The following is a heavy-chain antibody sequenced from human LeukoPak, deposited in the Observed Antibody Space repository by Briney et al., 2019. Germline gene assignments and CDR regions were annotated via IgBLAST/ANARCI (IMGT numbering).Heavy chain of an antibody. J-gene: IGHJ6*02. CDR1: GFTVSIND. Sequence: PGGSLRLSCAASGFTVSINDMSWVRQAPGKGLDWVSLLYSGGNTDYADSVKGRFTISRDNSKNTLYLQMNSLRGEDTAVYYCARDGGSGAVAGTALYYGMDVWGQGTTVTVSS. V-gene: IGHV3-66*01. D-gene: IGHD6-19*01. CDR2: LYSGGNT. CDR3: ARDGGSGAVAGTALYYGMDV.